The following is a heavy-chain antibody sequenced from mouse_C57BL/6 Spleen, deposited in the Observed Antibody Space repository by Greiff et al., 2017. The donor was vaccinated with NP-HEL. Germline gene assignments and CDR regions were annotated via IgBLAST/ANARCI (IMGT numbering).Heavy chain of an antibody. CDR2: IYPGDGDT. CDR3: ARGLAMDY. Sequence: VQLQQSGAELVKPGASVKISCKASGYAFSSYCMNWVKQRPGKGLEWIGQIYPGDGDTNYNGKFKGKATLTADTSSSTAYMQLSSLPSEDSAVYFCARGLAMDYWGQGTSVTVSA. CDR1: GYAFSSYC. D-gene: IGHD3-3*01. J-gene: IGHJ4*01. V-gene: IGHV1-80*01.